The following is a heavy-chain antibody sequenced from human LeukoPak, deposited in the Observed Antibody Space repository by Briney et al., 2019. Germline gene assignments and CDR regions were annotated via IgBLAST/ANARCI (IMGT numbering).Heavy chain of an antibody. V-gene: IGHV3-7*01. D-gene: IGHD2-2*01. CDR2: IKQDGGDK. Sequence: GGSLRLSCAASGFTFSSYWMSWVRQAPGKGLEWVANIKQDGGDKYYVDSVKGRFTISRDNAKNSLYLEMNSLRAEDTAVYYCATWGVAGPGATDCWGQGTLVTVSS. J-gene: IGHJ4*02. CDR3: ATWGVAGPGATDC. CDR1: GFTFSSYW.